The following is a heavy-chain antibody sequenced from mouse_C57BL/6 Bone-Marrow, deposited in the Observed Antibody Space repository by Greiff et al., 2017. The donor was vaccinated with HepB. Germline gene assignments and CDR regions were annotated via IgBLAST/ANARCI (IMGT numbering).Heavy chain of an antibody. J-gene: IGHJ3*01. V-gene: IGHV1-81*01. Sequence: VQGVESGAELARPGASVKLSCKASGYTFTSYGISWVKQRTGQGLEWIGEIYPRSGNTYYNEKFKGKATLTADKSSSTAYMELRSLTSEDSAVYFCALRAWFAYWGQGTLVTVSA. CDR3: ALRAWFAY. CDR1: GYTFTSYG. CDR2: IYPRSGNT. D-gene: IGHD2-12*01.